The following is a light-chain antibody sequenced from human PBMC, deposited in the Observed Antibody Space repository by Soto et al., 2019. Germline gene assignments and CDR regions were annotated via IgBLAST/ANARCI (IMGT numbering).Light chain of an antibody. CDR3: QQLNTYPLT. CDR2: AAS. J-gene: IGKJ4*01. V-gene: IGKV1-9*01. CDR1: QGISGY. Sequence: DIQLTQSPSFLSASVGDRVTLTCRASQGISGYLAWYQQKPGKAPKLLIFAASTLQSGVPSRFSGSGSGTEFTLTIGSLQPEDFATYYCQQLNTYPLTFGGGTKVEIK.